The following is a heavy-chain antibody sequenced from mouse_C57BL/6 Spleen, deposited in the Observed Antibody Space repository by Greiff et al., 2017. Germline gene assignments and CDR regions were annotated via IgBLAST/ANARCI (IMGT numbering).Heavy chain of an antibody. Sequence: EVKLVESGGGLVKPGGSLKLSCAASGFTFSSYTMYWVRQTPEKRLEWVATISGGGGNTYYPDSVKGRFTISRDNAKNTLYLQMRSLKSEDTALYDCARHHSPYAMDYWGQGTSVTVSS. CDR1: GFTFSSYT. D-gene: IGHD3-1*01. V-gene: IGHV5-9*01. CDR3: ARHHSPYAMDY. J-gene: IGHJ4*01. CDR2: ISGGGGNT.